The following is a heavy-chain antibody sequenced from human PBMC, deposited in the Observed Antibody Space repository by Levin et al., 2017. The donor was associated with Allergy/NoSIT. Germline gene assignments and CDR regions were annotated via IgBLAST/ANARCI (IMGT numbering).Heavy chain of an antibody. J-gene: IGHJ4*02. CDR1: GFTFSAYN. CDR3: ARGIPPLAGFDS. Sequence: KAGGSLRLSCAASGFTFSAYNMYWVRQSPGKGLEWVSSLGSNTVYIFYADSVKGRFTISRDNARNSLYMQMNSLRAEDTAVYYCARGIPPLAGFDSWGQGALVTVSS. V-gene: IGHV3-21*01. D-gene: IGHD5-18*01. CDR2: LGSNTVYI.